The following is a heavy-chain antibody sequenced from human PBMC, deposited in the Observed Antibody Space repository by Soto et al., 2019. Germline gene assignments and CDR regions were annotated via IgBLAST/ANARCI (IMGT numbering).Heavy chain of an antibody. J-gene: IGHJ6*02. CDR3: AEGYYDSSGYYYVGPNYYYYGMAV. CDR1: GGTFSSYA. D-gene: IGHD3-22*01. Sequence: SVKVSCKASGGTFSSYAISWVRQAPGQGLEWMGGIIPIFGTANYAQKFQGRVTITADESTSTAYMELSSLRSEDTAVYYCAEGYYDSSGYYYVGPNYYYYGMAVWGQGTTDTVSS. V-gene: IGHV1-69*13. CDR2: IIPIFGTA.